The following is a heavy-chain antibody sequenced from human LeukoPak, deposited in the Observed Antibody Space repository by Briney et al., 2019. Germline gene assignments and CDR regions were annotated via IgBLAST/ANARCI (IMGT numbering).Heavy chain of an antibody. CDR1: GDSISSGNYY. CDR2: IYPSGST. V-gene: IGHV4-61*02. Sequence: SETLSLTCTVSGDSISSGNYYWSWIRQPAGKGLEWIGRIYPSGSTNYNPSLKSRVTISVDTSKNQFSLKLSSVTAADTALYYCARDQKGLWENDAFGYWGQGTLVTVSS. J-gene: IGHJ4*02. D-gene: IGHD1-1*01. CDR3: ARDQKGLWENDAFGY.